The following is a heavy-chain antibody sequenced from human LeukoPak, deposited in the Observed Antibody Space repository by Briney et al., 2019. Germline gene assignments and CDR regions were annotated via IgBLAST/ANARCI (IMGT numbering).Heavy chain of an antibody. D-gene: IGHD3-9*01. J-gene: IGHJ4*02. CDR2: ISGSGGIT. CDR3: AKWGDYDVLTGYYDPDY. Sequence: GGSLRLSCVASGFTFSNYAMSGVRQGPGKGRGWVSGISGSGGITYYAGSVKGRFTISRDNSKNTLYLQMNSLRAEDTAVYYCAKWGDYDVLTGYYDPDYWGQGTLVTVSS. CDR1: GFTFSNYA. V-gene: IGHV3-23*01.